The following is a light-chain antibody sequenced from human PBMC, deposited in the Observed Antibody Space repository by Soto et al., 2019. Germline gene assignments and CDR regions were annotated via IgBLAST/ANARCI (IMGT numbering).Light chain of an antibody. CDR2: NSN. V-gene: IGLV1-47*02. CDR3: STWDDSLSGVV. CDR1: NTNIGGNF. Sequence: QSVLTQPPSASGTPGQRVTISCSGSNTNIGGNFVYWFQQLPGTAPELLIYNSNQRPSGVPDRFSGSKSGTSASLAISGLRSEDEADYYCSTWDDSLSGVVFGGGTKLTVL. J-gene: IGLJ2*01.